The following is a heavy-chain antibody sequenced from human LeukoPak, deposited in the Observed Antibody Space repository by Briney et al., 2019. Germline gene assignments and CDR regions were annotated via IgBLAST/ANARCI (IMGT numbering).Heavy chain of an antibody. CDR2: ISLTGET. CDR3: SRESGAFCPFGY. Sequence: PSETLSLTGGVSGGSISSTNWWSWVRHPPGEGLQWIGEISLTGETNYKPSLNGRVTMSLDKSRSQLSLKLTSVTAADTAIYYCSRESGAFCPFGYWGQGTLVIVPP. D-gene: IGHD1-26*01. J-gene: IGHJ4*02. CDR1: GGSISSTNW. V-gene: IGHV4-4*02.